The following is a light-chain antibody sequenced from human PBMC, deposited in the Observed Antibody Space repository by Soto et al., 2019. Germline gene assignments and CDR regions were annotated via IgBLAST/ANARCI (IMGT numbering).Light chain of an antibody. J-gene: IGKJ3*01. Sequence: EIVLTQSPATLSLSPGERATLSCRASQSVSSYLAWYQQKPGQAPRLLIYDASNRATGIPARFSGSGSGTDFTLKISRIETEDFEVYYCQQRSNWPINXGPGTKVHIK. CDR2: DAS. V-gene: IGKV3-11*01. CDR1: QSVSSY. CDR3: QQRSNWPIN.